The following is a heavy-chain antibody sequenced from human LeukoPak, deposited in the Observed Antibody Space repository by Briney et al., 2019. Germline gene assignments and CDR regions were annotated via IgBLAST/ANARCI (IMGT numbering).Heavy chain of an antibody. CDR1: GGTFSSYA. CDR3: ATPDMVRGGH. Sequence: SVKVSCKASGGTFSSYAISWVRQAPGQGLEWMGRIIPILGIANYAQKFQGRVTITRDTSASTAYMELSSLRSEDTAVYYCATPDMVRGGHWGQGTLVTVSS. CDR2: IIPILGIA. J-gene: IGHJ4*02. D-gene: IGHD3-10*01. V-gene: IGHV1-69*04.